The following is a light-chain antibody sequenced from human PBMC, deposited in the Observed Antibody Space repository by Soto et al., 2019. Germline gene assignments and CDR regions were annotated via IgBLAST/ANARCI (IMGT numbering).Light chain of an antibody. J-gene: IGKJ1*01. CDR3: QQYSSSRT. V-gene: IGKV3-20*01. CDR2: GGS. CDR1: QTVRNNY. Sequence: ENVLTQSPGTLSLSPGERATLSCRASQTVRNNYLAWYQQKPGQAPRLLIYGGSSRATGIPVRFSGSGSETDFTLTITRLEPEDFAVYYCQQYSSSRTFGQGTKVDIK.